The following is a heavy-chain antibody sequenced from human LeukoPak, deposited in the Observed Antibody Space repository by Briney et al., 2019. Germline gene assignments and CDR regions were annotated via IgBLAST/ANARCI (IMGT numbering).Heavy chain of an antibody. CDR3: ARDTYYYDSSGPKYDY. D-gene: IGHD3-22*01. Sequence: SETLSLTCAVSGGSIGSNSYYWGWIRQPPGKGLEWIGEINHSGSTNYNPSLKSRVTISLDTSKNQFSLKLSSVTAADTAVYYCARDTYYYDSSGPKYDYWGQGTLVTVSS. J-gene: IGHJ4*02. CDR2: INHSGST. V-gene: IGHV4-39*07. CDR1: GGSIGSNSYY.